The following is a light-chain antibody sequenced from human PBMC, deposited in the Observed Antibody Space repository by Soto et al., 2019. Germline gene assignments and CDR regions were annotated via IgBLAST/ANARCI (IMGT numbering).Light chain of an antibody. Sequence: HSALTQPPSASGSPGQSVTISCTGTSSDVGAYKYVSWYQQYPGKAPKLMIYEVTKRPSGVPDRFSGSKSGNTASLTVSGLQAEDEADYYCTSYVGNDIWMFGGGTKLTVL. CDR1: SSDVGAYKY. J-gene: IGLJ3*02. CDR3: TSYVGNDIWM. V-gene: IGLV2-8*01. CDR2: EVT.